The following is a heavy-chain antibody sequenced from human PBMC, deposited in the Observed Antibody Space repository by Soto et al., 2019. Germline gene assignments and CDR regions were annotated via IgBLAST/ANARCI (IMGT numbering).Heavy chain of an antibody. V-gene: IGHV1-69*13. Sequence: GASVKVSCKASGGTFSSYAISWVRQAPGQGLEWMGGIIPIFGTANYAQKFQGRVTITADESTSTAYMELSSLRSEDTAVYYCARGPPRFEILYYAFDPWGQGTLVTVSS. D-gene: IGHD2-8*01. J-gene: IGHJ5*02. CDR1: GGTFSSYA. CDR3: ARGPPRFEILYYAFDP. CDR2: IIPIFGTA.